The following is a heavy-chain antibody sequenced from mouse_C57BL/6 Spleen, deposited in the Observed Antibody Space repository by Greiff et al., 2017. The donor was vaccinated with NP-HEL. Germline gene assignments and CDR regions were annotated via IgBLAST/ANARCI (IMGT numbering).Heavy chain of an antibody. D-gene: IGHD3-1*01. CDR2: IDPETGGT. Sequence: VQLQQSGAELVRPGASVTLSCKASGYTFTDYEMHWVKQTPVHGLEWIGAIDPETGGTAYNQKFKGKAILTADKSSSTAYMELRSLTSEDSAFYYCTSSSGYGAWFAYWGQGTLVTVSA. J-gene: IGHJ3*01. CDR3: TSSSGYGAWFAY. CDR1: GYTFTDYE. V-gene: IGHV1-15*01.